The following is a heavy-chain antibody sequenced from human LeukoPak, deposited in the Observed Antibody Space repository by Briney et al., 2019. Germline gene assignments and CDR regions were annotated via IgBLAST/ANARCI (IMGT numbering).Heavy chain of an antibody. D-gene: IGHD3-16*01. CDR1: GYTFTSYD. CDR2: MNPNSGNT. V-gene: IGHV1-8*01. CDR3: ARESTIGYFAF. Sequence: ASVKVSCKASGYTFTSYDINWVRQATGQGLEWLGWMNPNSGNTGYAQKFQGRVIMTSNTSISTAYMELSSLKSEDTAVYYCARESTIGYFAFWGQGTPVTVSS. J-gene: IGHJ4*02.